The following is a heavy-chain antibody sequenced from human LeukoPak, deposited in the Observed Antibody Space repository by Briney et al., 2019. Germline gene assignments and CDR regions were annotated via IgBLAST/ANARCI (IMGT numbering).Heavy chain of an antibody. Sequence: GASVKVSCMASGYTFTGYFIHWVRQAPGQGLEWMGWINPNSGSANYAQKFQGRITMTRDTSISAAYMELSSLRSDDTAIYYCARDWGPHYCDDNDFSHFDNWGRGTLVTVSS. V-gene: IGHV1-2*02. CDR2: INPNSGSA. D-gene: IGHD3/OR15-3a*01. CDR3: ARDWGPHYCDDNDFSHFDN. CDR1: GYTFTGYF. J-gene: IGHJ4*02.